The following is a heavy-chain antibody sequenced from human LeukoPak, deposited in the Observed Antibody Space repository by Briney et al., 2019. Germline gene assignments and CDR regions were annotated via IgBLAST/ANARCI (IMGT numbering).Heavy chain of an antibody. J-gene: IGHJ4*02. CDR3: ARNRYYFDY. CDR1: GGSINSYY. D-gene: IGHD1-14*01. V-gene: IGHV4-59*01. Sequence: SETLSLTCTVSGGSINSYYWTWIRQPPGKGLEWIGYIYYSGSTNYNPSLKSRVTISVDTSKNQFSLKLSSVTAADTAVYYCARNRYYFDYWGQGTLVTVSS. CDR2: IYYSGST.